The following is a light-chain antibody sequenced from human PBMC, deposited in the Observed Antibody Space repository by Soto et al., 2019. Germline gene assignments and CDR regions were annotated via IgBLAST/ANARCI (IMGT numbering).Light chain of an antibody. CDR3: QQYDNRPFT. Sequence: DIRMTQSTSSLSASVGYRVSFTCQASQDISKFLNWYQHKPGQAPSLLIYDASKSQFGVPSRFSGSGSGTDFTFTISSLQPEDNATYYCQQYDNRPFTFGPGTKVDI. J-gene: IGKJ3*01. CDR2: DAS. CDR1: QDISKF. V-gene: IGKV1-33*01.